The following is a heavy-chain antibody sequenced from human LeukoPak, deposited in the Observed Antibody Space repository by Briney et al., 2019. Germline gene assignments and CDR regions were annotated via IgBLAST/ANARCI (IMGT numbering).Heavy chain of an antibody. V-gene: IGHV1-46*01. CDR2: INPSGGGT. CDR1: GYTFTSYY. CDR3: ARADDLVVFDI. J-gene: IGHJ3*02. Sequence: ASVKASCKASGYTFTSYYMHWVRQAPGQGLEWMGIINPSGGGTSYAQNFQGRVTMTWDTSTSTVYMELSGLRSEDTAVYYCARADDLVVFDIWGQGTMVTISS. D-gene: IGHD2-21*01.